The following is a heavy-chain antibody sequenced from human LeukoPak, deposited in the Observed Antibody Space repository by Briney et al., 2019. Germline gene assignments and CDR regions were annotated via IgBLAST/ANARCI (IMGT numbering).Heavy chain of an antibody. CDR2: IIPIFGTS. Sequence: SVKVSCKASGYTFTGYYMHWVRQAPGQGLEWMGGIIPIFGTSNYAQKFQGRVTITADESTSTAYMELSSLRSEDTAVYYCARDRRQQLENWFDPWGQGTLVTVSS. CDR3: ARDRRQQLENWFDP. V-gene: IGHV1-69*13. D-gene: IGHD6-13*01. CDR1: GYTFTGYY. J-gene: IGHJ5*02.